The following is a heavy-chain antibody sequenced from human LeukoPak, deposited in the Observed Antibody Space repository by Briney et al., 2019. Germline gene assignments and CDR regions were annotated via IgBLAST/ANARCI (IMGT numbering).Heavy chain of an antibody. J-gene: IGHJ4*02. Sequence: PSETLSLTCGVSGGSITQTNYWSWVRQPPGKELEWIGEVNLQGSTNYNPSLMGRVAISVDKSENHVSLQLTSVSDADTAVYYCAREGGPYRPLDYSGQGTLVTVSS. CDR2: VNLQGST. CDR1: GGSITQTNY. CDR3: AREGGPYRPLDY. V-gene: IGHV4-4*02.